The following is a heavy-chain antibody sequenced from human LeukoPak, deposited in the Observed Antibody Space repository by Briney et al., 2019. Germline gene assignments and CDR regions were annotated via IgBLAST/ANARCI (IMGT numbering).Heavy chain of an antibody. J-gene: IGHJ2*01. CDR3: AKDIGPQVGIDWYFDL. Sequence: GGSLRLSCAASGFTFNAFAMHWVQQLPGKGLEWVSGINGNSAAIGYAASVKGRFTSSRDNAKNSLYLQMNSLRPEDMGLYYCAKDIGPQVGIDWYFDLWGRGTLVTVSS. V-gene: IGHV3-9*03. CDR2: INGNSAAI. D-gene: IGHD2-21*01. CDR1: GFTFNAFA.